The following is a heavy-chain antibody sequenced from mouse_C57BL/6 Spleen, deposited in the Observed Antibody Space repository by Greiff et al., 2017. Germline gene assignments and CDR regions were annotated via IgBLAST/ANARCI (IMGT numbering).Heavy chain of an antibody. CDR2: ISSCSSTI. CDR3: ARKVGATRYFDY. J-gene: IGHJ2*01. D-gene: IGHD1-1*01. V-gene: IGHV5-17*01. CDR1: GFTFSDYG. Sequence: EVMLVESGGGLVKPGGSLKLSCAASGFTFSDYGMHWVRQAPEKGLEWVAYISSCSSTIYYADTVKGRFTISRDNAKNTLFLQMTSLRSEDTAMYYCARKVGATRYFDYWGQGTTRTVSS.